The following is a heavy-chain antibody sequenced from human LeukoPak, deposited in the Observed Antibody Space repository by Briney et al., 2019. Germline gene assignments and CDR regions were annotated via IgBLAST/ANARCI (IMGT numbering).Heavy chain of an antibody. J-gene: IGHJ5*02. D-gene: IGHD3-10*01. CDR1: RYTFTGYY. CDR2: INPNSGGT. V-gene: IGHV1-2*02. Sequence: GASVKVSCKASRYTFTGYYMHWVRQAPGQGLEWMGWINPNSGGTNYAQKFQGRVIMTRDTSISTAYMEPSRLRSDDTAVYYCARGDPRGRIIIVRDLWGQGTLVTVSS. CDR3: ARGDPRGRIIIVRDL.